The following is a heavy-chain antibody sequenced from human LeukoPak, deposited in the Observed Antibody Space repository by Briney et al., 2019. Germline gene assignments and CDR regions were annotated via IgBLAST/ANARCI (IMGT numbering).Heavy chain of an antibody. Sequence: GGSLRLSCAASGFPFSDYAMSWVRQAPGKGLEWVSNISGSGGRTYYADSVKGRFTISRDNSKNTLFLQMNSLRADDTAIYYCAKSGLNRFDYWGQGTLVTVSS. J-gene: IGHJ4*02. CDR2: ISGSGGRT. V-gene: IGHV3-23*01. D-gene: IGHD2-15*01. CDR3: AKSGLNRFDY. CDR1: GFPFSDYA.